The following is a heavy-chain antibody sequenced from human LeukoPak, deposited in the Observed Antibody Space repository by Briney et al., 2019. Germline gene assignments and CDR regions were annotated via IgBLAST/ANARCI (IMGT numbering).Heavy chain of an antibody. V-gene: IGHV4-4*07. CDR1: GGSISSNY. J-gene: IGHJ4*02. D-gene: IGHD5-18*01. CDR2: IYTSGST. CDR3: ATLGYSYGTDY. Sequence: SETLSLTCTVSGGSISSNYWSWIRQPAGKGLEWIGRIYTSGSTNYNPSLKSRVTISVDTSKNQFSLKLSSVTAADTAVYYCATLGYSYGTDYWGQGTLVTVSS.